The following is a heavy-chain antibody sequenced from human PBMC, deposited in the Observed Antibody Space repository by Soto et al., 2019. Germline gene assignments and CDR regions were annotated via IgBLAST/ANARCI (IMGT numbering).Heavy chain of an antibody. CDR3: AKDSLPYYDFWSGYQDYYYYGMAV. V-gene: IGHV3-30*18. D-gene: IGHD3-3*01. CDR2: ISYDGSNK. Sequence: GGSLRLSCAASGFTFSSYGMHWVRQAPGKGLEWVAVISYDGSNKYYADSVKGRFTISRDNSKNTLYLQMNSLRAEDTAVYYCAKDSLPYYDFWSGYQDYYYYGMAVWGQGTTVTVSS. J-gene: IGHJ6*02. CDR1: GFTFSSYG.